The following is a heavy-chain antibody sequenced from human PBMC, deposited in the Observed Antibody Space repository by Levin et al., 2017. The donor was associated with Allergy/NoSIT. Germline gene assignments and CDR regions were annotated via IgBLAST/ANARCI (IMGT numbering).Heavy chain of an antibody. Sequence: GGSLRLSCAAAGFKFTNFAMHWVRQLPGKAPEWVAVVSYDGRSKDYADSVKGRFAISRDNSMNILYLEMKSLAVEDTAVYYCVKYTRSSWYASASLDVWGPGATVSVSS. J-gene: IGHJ3*01. CDR1: GFKFTNFA. V-gene: IGHV3-30*09. D-gene: IGHD2-2*01. CDR2: VSYDGRSK. CDR3: VKYTRSSWYASASLDV.